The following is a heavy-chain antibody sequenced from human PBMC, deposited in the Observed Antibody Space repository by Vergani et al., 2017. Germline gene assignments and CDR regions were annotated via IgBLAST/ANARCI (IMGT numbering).Heavy chain of an antibody. V-gene: IGHV4-39*01. CDR1: NDSVSNTFYY. D-gene: IGHD1-1*01. Sequence: QVQLEESGPGLVKPSETLSLTCTVSNDSVSNTFYYWGWLRQTPGKGLEWIGTIYYSGSTYYNPSLKSRVTISVDTSKNQFSLKLSSVTAADTAVYYCARLVKQDQLIWGYYFDNWSQGTLVTVSS. CDR3: ARLVKQDQLIWGYYFDN. J-gene: IGHJ4*02. CDR2: IYYSGST.